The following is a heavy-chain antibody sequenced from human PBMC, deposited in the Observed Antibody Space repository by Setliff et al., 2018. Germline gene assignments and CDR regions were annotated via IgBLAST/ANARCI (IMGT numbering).Heavy chain of an antibody. D-gene: IGHD1-26*01. Sequence: ASVKVSCKDSGYTFSTYGISWVRQAPGQGLEGIGWISAYNGNTNYAQKFQGRVTITADESTSTAYMELSSLRSEATAVYYCATQPLQWELMGFDYWGQGTLVTSPQ. CDR2: ISAYNGNT. J-gene: IGHJ4*02. CDR3: ATQPLQWELMGFDY. CDR1: GYTFSTYG. V-gene: IGHV1-18*01.